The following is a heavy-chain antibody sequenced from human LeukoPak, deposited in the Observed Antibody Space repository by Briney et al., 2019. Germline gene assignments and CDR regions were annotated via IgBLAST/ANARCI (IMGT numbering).Heavy chain of an antibody. V-gene: IGHV3-23*01. CDR3: AKRSTAVSGCFDL. CDR2: FSGSGGNT. Sequence: GGSLRLSCAASGFTFSSYAMSWVRQAPGKGLEWVSVFSGSGGNTYYADSVKGRFTISRDNSKNTLYLQMNSLRAEDTAIYYCAKRSTAVSGCFDLWGRGTLVTVSS. D-gene: IGHD5/OR15-5a*01. CDR1: GFTFSSYA. J-gene: IGHJ2*01.